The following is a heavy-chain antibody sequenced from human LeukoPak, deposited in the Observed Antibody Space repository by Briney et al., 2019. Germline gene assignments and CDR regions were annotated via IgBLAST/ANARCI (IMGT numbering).Heavy chain of an antibody. Sequence: PGGSLRLSCAASGFTFSSYWMSWVRQAPGKGLEWVANIKQDGSEKYYVDSVKGRFTISRDNAKNSLYLQMNSLRAEDTAVYYCARDPNSSGYYYTDYWGQGNLVTVSS. CDR2: IKQDGSEK. CDR3: ARDPNSSGYYYTDY. D-gene: IGHD3-22*01. V-gene: IGHV3-7*01. CDR1: GFTFSSYW. J-gene: IGHJ4*02.